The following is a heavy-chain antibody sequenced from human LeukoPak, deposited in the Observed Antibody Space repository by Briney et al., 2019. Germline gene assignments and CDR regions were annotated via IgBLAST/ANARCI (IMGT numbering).Heavy chain of an antibody. Sequence: SETLSLTCTVSGGSISSGSYYWSWIRQPAGKGLEWIGRIYTSGSTNYTPSRKIRVTISVDTSKNQFSLKMSSVTAADTAVYYCARDPPMVGATQSCQPDWGQGTLVTVSS. J-gene: IGHJ4*02. D-gene: IGHD1-26*01. CDR2: IYTSGST. V-gene: IGHV4-61*02. CDR3: ARDPPMVGATQSCQPD. CDR1: GGSISSGSYY.